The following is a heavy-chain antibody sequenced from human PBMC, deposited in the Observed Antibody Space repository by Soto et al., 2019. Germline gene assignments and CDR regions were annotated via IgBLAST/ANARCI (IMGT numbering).Heavy chain of an antibody. CDR2: IFTRDSET. J-gene: IGHJ5*02. Sequence: XESLKISCKGPGHLFNNHWIGWVRQTPGKGLEWMGLIFTRDSETKTSPSFQGHVSFSVDNSINTVYLQWTSLKTTDTGIYFCARGYFDSGHGYDLWGQGTLVTVYS. V-gene: IGHV5-51*01. D-gene: IGHD3-10*01. CDR3: ARGYFDSGHGYDL. CDR1: GHLFNNHW.